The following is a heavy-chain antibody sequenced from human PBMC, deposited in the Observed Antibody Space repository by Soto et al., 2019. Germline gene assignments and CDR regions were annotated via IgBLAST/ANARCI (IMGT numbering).Heavy chain of an antibody. CDR1: DGSISSYY. CDR2: IYYSGST. Sequence: QVQLQESGPGLVKPSETLSLTCTVSDGSISSYYWSWIRQPPGKGLEWIGYIYYSGSTNYNPSLKSRVTIPVDTSKNQFSLKLSSVTAADTAVYYCARQVVPAATYYYYGMDVW. CDR3: ARQVVPAATYYYYGMDV. D-gene: IGHD2-2*01. J-gene: IGHJ6*01. V-gene: IGHV4-59*01.